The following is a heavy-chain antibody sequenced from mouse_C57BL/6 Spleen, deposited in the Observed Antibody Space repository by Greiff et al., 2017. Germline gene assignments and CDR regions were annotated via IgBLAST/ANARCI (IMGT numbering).Heavy chain of an antibody. D-gene: IGHD1-1*01. CDR2: IDPSDSYT. CDR1: GYTFTSYW. CDR3: AGYYYGSRYFDV. Sequence: QVQLQQPGAELVKPGASVKLSCKASGYTFTSYWMQWVKQRPGQGLEWIGEIDPSDSYTNYNQKFKGKATLTVDTSSSTAYMQLSSLTSEDSAVYYCAGYYYGSRYFDVWGTGTTVTVSS. J-gene: IGHJ1*03. V-gene: IGHV1-50*01.